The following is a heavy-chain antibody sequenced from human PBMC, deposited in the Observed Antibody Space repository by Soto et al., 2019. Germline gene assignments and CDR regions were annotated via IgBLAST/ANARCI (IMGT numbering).Heavy chain of an antibody. CDR1: GDTFRCYA. J-gene: IGHJ6*02. Sequence: GASVKVSCKASGDTFRCYAISWVRQAPGQGLEWMGGIIPIFGTANYAQKFQGRVTITADESTSTAYMELSSLRSEDTAVYYCARGTYYYGSGSLGDYYYGMDVWGQGTTVTV. V-gene: IGHV1-69*13. D-gene: IGHD3-10*01. CDR2: IIPIFGTA. CDR3: ARGTYYYGSGSLGDYYYGMDV.